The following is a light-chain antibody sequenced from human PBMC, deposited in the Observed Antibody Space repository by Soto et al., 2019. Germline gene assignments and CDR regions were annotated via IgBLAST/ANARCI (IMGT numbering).Light chain of an antibody. Sequence: QSVLTQPPSVSGAPRQRVTISCTGRSSNIGAGFDVHWYQQLPGTAPKLLIYGNSNRPSGVPDRFSGSKSGTLASLAITGLQAEDEADDYCQSSDSSLSGPRVFGGGTKVTVL. CDR1: SSNIGAGFD. V-gene: IGLV1-40*01. CDR3: QSSDSSLSGPRV. J-gene: IGLJ2*01. CDR2: GNS.